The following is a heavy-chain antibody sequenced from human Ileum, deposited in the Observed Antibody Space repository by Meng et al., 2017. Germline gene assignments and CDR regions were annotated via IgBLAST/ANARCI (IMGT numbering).Heavy chain of an antibody. Sequence: QVPLHEPRPRLGRPSETLALACTVPGGSVSSGSYYWSWIRQPPGKGLEWIGHIYYSGSTNYNTSLKSRVTISVDMSKNQFSLKLNSVTAADTAIYFCARSSTSPASYFFDYWGQGALVTVFS. D-gene: IGHD6-6*01. CDR2: IYYSGST. CDR3: ARSSTSPASYFFDY. CDR1: GGSVSSGSYY. V-gene: IGHV4-61*01. J-gene: IGHJ4*02.